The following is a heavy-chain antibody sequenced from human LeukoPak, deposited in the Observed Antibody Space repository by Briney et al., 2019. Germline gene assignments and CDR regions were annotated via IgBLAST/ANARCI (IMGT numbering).Heavy chain of an antibody. D-gene: IGHD3-10*01. J-gene: IGHJ4*02. CDR2: IYYSGST. Sequence: SQTLSLTCAVSGGSISSGGYSWSWIRQPPGKGLEWIGYIYYSGSTYYNPSLKSRVTISVDTSKNQFSLKLTSVTAADTAVYYCASRSGSGSHDYWGQGTLVTVSS. V-gene: IGHV4-30-4*07. CDR3: ASRSGSGSHDY. CDR1: GGSISSGGYS.